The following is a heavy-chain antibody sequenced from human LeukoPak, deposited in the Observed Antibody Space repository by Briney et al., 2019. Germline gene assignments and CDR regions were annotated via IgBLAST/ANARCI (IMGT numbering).Heavy chain of an antibody. D-gene: IGHD6-19*01. CDR3: ARGPGAEAARELDY. Sequence: SETLSLTRTVSGGSISSSSYYWGWIRQPPGKGLEWFGSIYYSGSTYYNPSLKRRVTISVDTSKNQLSLKLSSVIAADTAVYYCARGPGAEAARELDYWGQGTLVTVSS. J-gene: IGHJ4*02. CDR2: IYYSGST. CDR1: GGSISSSSYY. V-gene: IGHV4-39*01.